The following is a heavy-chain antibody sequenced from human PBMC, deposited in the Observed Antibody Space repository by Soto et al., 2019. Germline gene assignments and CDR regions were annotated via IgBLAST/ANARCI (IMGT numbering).Heavy chain of an antibody. J-gene: IGHJ6*02. CDR2: ISYDGSNK. CDR3: AKGGGEVVVAATQSNYYYGMDV. V-gene: IGHV3-30*18. D-gene: IGHD2-15*01. Sequence: GGSLRLSCAASGLTFSSYGMHWVRQAPGRGLEWVAVISYDGSNKYYADSVKGRFTISRDNSKKTLYLQMNSLRAEDTAVYYCAKGGGEVVVAATQSNYYYGMDVWGQGTTVTVSS. CDR1: GLTFSSYG.